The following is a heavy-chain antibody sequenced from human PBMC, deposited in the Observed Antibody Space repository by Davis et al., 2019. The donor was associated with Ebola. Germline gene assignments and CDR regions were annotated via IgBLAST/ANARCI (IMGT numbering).Heavy chain of an antibody. CDR2: IIPIFGTA. J-gene: IGHJ6*02. CDR1: GGTFSSYA. D-gene: IGHD4-17*01. V-gene: IGHV1-69*13. Sequence: SVKVSCKASGGTFSSYAISWVRQAPGQGLEWMGGIIPIFGTANYAQKFQGRVTITADESTSTAYMELSSLRSEDTAVYYCARSNGDYDYYYYGMDVWGQGTTVTVSS. CDR3: ARSNGDYDYYYYGMDV.